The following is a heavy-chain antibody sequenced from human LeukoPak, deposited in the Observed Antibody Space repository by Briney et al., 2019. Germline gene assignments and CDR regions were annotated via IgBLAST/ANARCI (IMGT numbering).Heavy chain of an antibody. CDR3: ARSKSGSYYGAFDI. Sequence: SETLSLTCTVSGDSITSYYWSWIRQPPGKGLEGIGYIYYSGSTNYNPSLKSRVTISVDTSKNQFSLKLSSVTAADTAVYYCARSKSGSYYGAFDIWGQGTMVTVSS. CDR2: IYYSGST. J-gene: IGHJ3*02. D-gene: IGHD1-26*01. V-gene: IGHV4-59*01. CDR1: GDSITSYY.